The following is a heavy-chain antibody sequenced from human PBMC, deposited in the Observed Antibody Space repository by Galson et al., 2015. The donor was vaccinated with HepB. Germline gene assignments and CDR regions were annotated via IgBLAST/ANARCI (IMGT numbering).Heavy chain of an antibody. CDR1: GFTFSSYT. CDR3: ARDSGYCTSTSCYYDGMDV. J-gene: IGHJ6*02. V-gene: IGHV3-21*01. Sequence: SLRLSCAASGFTFSSYTMNWVRQAPGKGLEWVSAITSSSTYIYYADSVKGRFTISRDSAKNSLYLQLNSLRAEDTAVYYCARDSGYCTSTSCYYDGMDVWGQGTTVTVSS. D-gene: IGHD2-2*01. CDR2: ITSSSTYI.